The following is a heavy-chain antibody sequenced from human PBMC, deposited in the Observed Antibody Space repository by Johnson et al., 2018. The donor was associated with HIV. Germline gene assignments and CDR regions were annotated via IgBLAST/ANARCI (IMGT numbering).Heavy chain of an antibody. CDR1: GFTFSSYD. Sequence: VQLVESGGGLVQPGGSLRLSCAASGFTFSSYDMHWVRQATGKGLEWVSAIGTAGATYYPGSVKGRFTLSRDNDKNSLYLQLNSLKAEDTAVFYCARVKYYGPDSSGYSRIPDGFDIWGQGTMVTVSS. V-gene: IGHV3-13*01. D-gene: IGHD3-22*01. J-gene: IGHJ3*02. CDR3: ARVKYYGPDSSGYSRIPDGFDI. CDR2: IGTAGAT.